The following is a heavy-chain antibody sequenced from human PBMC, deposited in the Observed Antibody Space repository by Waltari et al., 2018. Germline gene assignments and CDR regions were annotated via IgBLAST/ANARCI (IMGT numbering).Heavy chain of an antibody. J-gene: IGHJ3*01. CDR1: GDTFSNYY. Sequence: QVQMVQSGPEVKQPGSSMNVSCKTSGDTFSNYYFNWVRQAPGRGLEGLGGVMPTFATPNYAQTVRDRVTIIADESTNTVYLQLRSLTVGDTAVYYCARGRETYSWSAWEFWGPGTRISVSS. CDR2: VMPTFATP. CDR3: ARGRETYSWSAWEF. D-gene: IGHD3-3*01. V-gene: IGHV1-69*12.